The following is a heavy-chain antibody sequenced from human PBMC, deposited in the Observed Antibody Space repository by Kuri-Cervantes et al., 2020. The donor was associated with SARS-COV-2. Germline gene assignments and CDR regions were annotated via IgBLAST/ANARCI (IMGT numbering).Heavy chain of an antibody. CDR2: IDSYGSST. J-gene: IGHJ5*02. V-gene: IGHV3-74*01. CDR3: ARDPPLYGSGSHNWFDP. Sequence: GESLKISGAASGFTFSSYWMHWVRQAPGKGLVWVSRIDSYGSSTSYADPVKGRFTISRVNAKNTLYLQMDSLRAEDTAVYYCARDPPLYGSGSHNWFDPWGQGTLVTVSS. D-gene: IGHD3-10*01. CDR1: GFTFSSYW.